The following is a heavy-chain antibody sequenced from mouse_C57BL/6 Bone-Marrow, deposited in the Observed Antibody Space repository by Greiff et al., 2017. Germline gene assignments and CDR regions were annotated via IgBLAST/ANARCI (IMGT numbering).Heavy chain of an antibody. CDR2: INPGSGGT. J-gene: IGHJ2*01. Sequence: QVQLQQSGAELVRPGTSVKVSCKASGYAFTNYLIEWVKQRPGQGLEWIGVINPGSGGTNYNEKFKGKATLTADKSSSTAYMQRSSLPSGDCAVFFCARAALTVFDYWGQGTTLTVSS. D-gene: IGHD4-1*01. V-gene: IGHV1-54*01. CDR3: ARAALTVFDY. CDR1: GYAFTNYL.